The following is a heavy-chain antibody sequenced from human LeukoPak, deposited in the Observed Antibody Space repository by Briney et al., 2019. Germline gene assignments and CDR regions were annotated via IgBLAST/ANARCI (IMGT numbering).Heavy chain of an antibody. CDR2: ISGSGGST. CDR3: AKGPPRGVRGVIIIPIH. Sequence: PGGSLRLSCAASGFTFSSHAMSWVRQAPGKGLEWVSAISGSGGSTYYADSVKGRFTISRDNSKNTLYLQMNSLRAEDTAVYYCAKGPPRGVRGVIIIPIHWGQGTLVTVSS. J-gene: IGHJ4*02. CDR1: GFTFSSHA. V-gene: IGHV3-23*01. D-gene: IGHD3-10*01.